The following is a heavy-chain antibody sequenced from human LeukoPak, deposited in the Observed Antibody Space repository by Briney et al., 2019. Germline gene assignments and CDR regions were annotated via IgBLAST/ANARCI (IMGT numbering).Heavy chain of an antibody. D-gene: IGHD3-16*01. CDR1: AFTLSSYW. V-gene: IGHV3-74*01. CDR3: ARGNPLGHL. CDR2: INSDGSRT. J-gene: IGHJ5*02. Sequence: GGSLRLSCGPSAFTLSSYWMRWVRQAPGKGLVWVSHINSDGSRTDYADSVKGRFTVSRDNAKNTVYLQMNSLRAEDTAVYYCARGNPLGHLWGQGPLVTVSS.